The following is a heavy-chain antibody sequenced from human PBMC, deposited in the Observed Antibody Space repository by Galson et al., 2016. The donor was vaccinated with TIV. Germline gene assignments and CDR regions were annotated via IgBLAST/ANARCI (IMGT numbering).Heavy chain of an antibody. CDR3: ASSRPELRYFDWQRPQYFDY. D-gene: IGHD3-9*01. J-gene: IGHJ4*02. Sequence: QSGAEVKKPGESLKISRKASGYSFTSSWIGWVRQMPGKGLEWMGVIYPGDSYTTYSPSFQGQVTISADKSSNTAYLQWSSLMASDTAMYFCASSRPELRYFDWQRPQYFDYWGQGSLVTVSS. V-gene: IGHV5-51*01. CDR1: GYSFTSSW. CDR2: IYPGDSYT.